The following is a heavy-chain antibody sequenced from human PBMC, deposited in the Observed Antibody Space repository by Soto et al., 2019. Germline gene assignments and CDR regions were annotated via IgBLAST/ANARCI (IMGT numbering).Heavy chain of an antibody. CDR2: INSDGSSV. Sequence: GGSLRLSCAASGFTFANYWMHWVHQFPGKGLEWVSRINSDGSSVIYADSVKGRFTISRDNAKNTLFLEMSSLRGEDSAVYFCARRLVDTTTHDYYYYALDVWGQGTTVTVSS. J-gene: IGHJ6*02. CDR1: GFTFANYW. CDR3: ARRLVDTTTHDYYYYALDV. V-gene: IGHV3-74*01. D-gene: IGHD6-19*01.